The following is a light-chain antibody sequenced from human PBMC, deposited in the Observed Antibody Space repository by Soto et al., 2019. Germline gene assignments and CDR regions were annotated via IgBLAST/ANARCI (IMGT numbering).Light chain of an antibody. Sequence: DVQTTQSPSSLSASVGDRVTITCRASQSISSWLAWYQQKPGKAPKLLIYDASSLESGVPSRFSGSGSGTEFTLTSSSLQPDDFATXYXQQYNSYXWTFGQGTKVDIK. CDR3: QQYNSYXWT. CDR1: QSISSW. CDR2: DAS. V-gene: IGKV1-5*01. J-gene: IGKJ1*01.